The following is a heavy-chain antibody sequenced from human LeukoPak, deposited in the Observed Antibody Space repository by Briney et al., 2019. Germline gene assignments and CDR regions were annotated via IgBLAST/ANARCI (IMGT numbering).Heavy chain of an antibody. Sequence: GGSLRLSCAASGFTFNTYTMNWVRQAPGKGLEWVAVISYDGSNKYYADSVKGRFTISRDNSKNTLYLQMNSLRAEDTAVYYCANSQQWLVSDYWGQGTLVTVSS. CDR2: ISYDGSNK. D-gene: IGHD6-19*01. V-gene: IGHV3-30*18. CDR1: GFTFNTYT. CDR3: ANSQQWLVSDY. J-gene: IGHJ4*02.